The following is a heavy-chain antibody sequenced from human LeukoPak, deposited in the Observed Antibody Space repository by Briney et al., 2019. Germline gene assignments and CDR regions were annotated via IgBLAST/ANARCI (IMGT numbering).Heavy chain of an antibody. CDR3: ARAVVRGVILAD. V-gene: IGHV4-59*01. D-gene: IGHD3-10*01. J-gene: IGHJ4*02. CDR1: GGSISSYY. CDR2: IYYSGST. Sequence: SETLSLTCTVSGGSISSYYWSWIRQPPGKGLEWIGYIYYSGSTNYNPSLKSRVTISVDTSKNQFSLKLSSVTAADTAVYYCARAVVRGVILADWGQGTLVTVSS.